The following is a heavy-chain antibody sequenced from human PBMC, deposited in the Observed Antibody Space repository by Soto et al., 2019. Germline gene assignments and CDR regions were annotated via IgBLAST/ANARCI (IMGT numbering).Heavy chain of an antibody. CDR3: VRTACVITNCSHRGVR. CDR1: GFDFKTYG. V-gene: IGHV3-33*01. D-gene: IGHD3-22*01. Sequence: QGQLVESGGGVVQPGRSLRLSCVASGFDFKTYGMHWVRQAPGKGLEWVAVIGFDGTNIHYSDSVRGRFSISRDNSENTVSLQMNSLRVEDTALYYCVRTACVITNCSHRGVRWGQGTLVTV. J-gene: IGHJ4*02. CDR2: IGFDGTNI.